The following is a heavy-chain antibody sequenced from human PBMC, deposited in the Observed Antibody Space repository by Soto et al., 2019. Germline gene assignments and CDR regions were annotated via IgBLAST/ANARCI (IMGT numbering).Heavy chain of an antibody. J-gene: IGHJ6*02. D-gene: IGHD2-21*02. Sequence: GGSELSCEVSGFTFSMYSMSWVRQSPGKGLEWVAKIPQDGVDGHYADSVKGRFTISRDNGKNSLYLQLNNLRAEDTAVYYCARDHLILPAHDFFYGSDVWGRGATVTVSS. CDR1: GFTFSMYS. V-gene: IGHV3-7*03. CDR3: ARDHLILPAHDFFYGSDV. CDR2: IPQDGVDG.